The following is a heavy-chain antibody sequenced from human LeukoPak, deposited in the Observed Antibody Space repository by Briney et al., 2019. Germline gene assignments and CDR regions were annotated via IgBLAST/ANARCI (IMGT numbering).Heavy chain of an antibody. CDR1: GYTFTTYG. CDR2: INTYNGNT. J-gene: IGHJ6*02. CDR3: ATQGGTVLTYYYYYGMDV. D-gene: IGHD1-26*01. Sequence: ASVKVSCKASGYTFTTYGITWVRQAPGEGLEWMGWINTYNGNTNYAQKLQGRVTMTRNTSISTAYMELSSLRSEDTAVYYCATQGGTVLTYYYYYGMDVWGQGTTVTVSS. V-gene: IGHV1-18*01.